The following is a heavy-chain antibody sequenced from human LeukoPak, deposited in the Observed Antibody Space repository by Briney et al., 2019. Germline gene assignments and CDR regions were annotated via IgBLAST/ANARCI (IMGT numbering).Heavy chain of an antibody. V-gene: IGHV4-59*01. D-gene: IGHD3-9*01. Sequence: SETLSLTCTVSGGSISSYYWSWIRQPPGKGLEWIGYIYYSGSTNYNPSLKSRVTISVDTSKNQFSLKLSSVTAADTAVYYCARDLGKRTGYDYWGQGTLVTVSS. J-gene: IGHJ4*02. CDR1: GGSISSYY. CDR2: IYYSGST. CDR3: ARDLGKRTGYDY.